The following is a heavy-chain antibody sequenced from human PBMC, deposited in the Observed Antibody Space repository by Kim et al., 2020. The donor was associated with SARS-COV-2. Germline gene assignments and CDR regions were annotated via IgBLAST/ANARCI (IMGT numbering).Heavy chain of an antibody. Sequence: SETLSLTCTVSGGSISSGGYYWSWIRQHPGKGLEWIGYIYYSGSTYYNPSLKSRVTISVDTSKNQFSLKLSSVTAADTAVYYCARGIAARPVDYWGQETLVTVSS. V-gene: IGHV4-31*03. CDR1: GGSISSGGYY. CDR2: IYYSGST. CDR3: ARGIAARPVDY. D-gene: IGHD6-6*01. J-gene: IGHJ4*02.